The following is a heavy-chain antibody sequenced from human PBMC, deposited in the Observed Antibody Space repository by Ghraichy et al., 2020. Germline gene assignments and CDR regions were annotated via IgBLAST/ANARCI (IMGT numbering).Heavy chain of an antibody. CDR2: IWYDGSNK. V-gene: IGHV3-33*01. CDR3: ARDGSITMVRGVITDFDY. CDR1: GFTFSSYG. D-gene: IGHD3-10*01. J-gene: IGHJ4*02. Sequence: GGSLRLSCAASGFTFSSYGMHWVRQAPGKGLEWVAVIWYDGSNKYYADSVKGRFTISRDNSKNTLYLQMNSLRAEDTAVYYCARDGSITMVRGVITDFDYWGQGTLVTVSS.